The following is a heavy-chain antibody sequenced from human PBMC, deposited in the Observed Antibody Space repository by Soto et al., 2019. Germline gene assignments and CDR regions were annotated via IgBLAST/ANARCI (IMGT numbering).Heavy chain of an antibody. CDR3: AKDSWYFDL. V-gene: IGHV3-74*01. Sequence: VGSLRLSCEASGFIFTNFWMHWVRQVPGKGLVWVSRIDTSGSSTSYADSVKGRFTISRDNAKNTVSLQMNSLRAEDTGVYYCAKDSWYFDLWSQGSLVTVSS. D-gene: IGHD6-13*01. CDR2: IDTSGSST. CDR1: GFIFTNFW. J-gene: IGHJ4*02.